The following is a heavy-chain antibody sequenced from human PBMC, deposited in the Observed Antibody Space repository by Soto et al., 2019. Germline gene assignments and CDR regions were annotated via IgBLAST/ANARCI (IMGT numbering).Heavy chain of an antibody. CDR2: ISSRSSTI. J-gene: IGHJ4*02. V-gene: IGHV3-48*01. Sequence: GGSLRLSCAASGFTFSSYSMNWVRQAPGKGLEWVSYISSRSSTIYYADSVKGRFTISRDNAKNSLYLQMNSLRAEDTAVYYCARDRPIDYWGQGTLVTVSS. CDR1: GFTFSSYS. CDR3: ARDRPIDY.